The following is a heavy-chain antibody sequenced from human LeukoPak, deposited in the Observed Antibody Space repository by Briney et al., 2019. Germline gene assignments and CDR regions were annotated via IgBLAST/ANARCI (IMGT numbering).Heavy chain of an antibody. V-gene: IGHV3-21*04. J-gene: IGHJ3*02. CDR2: ISSSSSYI. CDR1: GFTFSSYS. CDR3: AKYSRVVVISPDAFDI. D-gene: IGHD3-22*01. Sequence: PGGSLRLSCAASGFTFSSYSMNWVRQAPGKGLEWVSSISSSSSYIYYADSVKGRFTISRDNSKNTLYLQMNSLRAEDTAVYYCAKYSRVVVISPDAFDIWGQGTMVTVSS.